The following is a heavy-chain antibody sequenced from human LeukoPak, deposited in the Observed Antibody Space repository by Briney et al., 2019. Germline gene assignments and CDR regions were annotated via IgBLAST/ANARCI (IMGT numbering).Heavy chain of an antibody. J-gene: IGHJ6*03. CDR1: RLIFSSYW. Sequence: GGSLRLSCAASRLIFSSYWMHCVRQAPGKGLVWVSRINSDGSSTIYADSVKGRFTISRDYAKNTVYLQMNSLRVDDTAVYYCAGHYGSGRYHYYYMDVWGRGTTVTVSS. CDR2: INSDGSST. D-gene: IGHD3-10*01. V-gene: IGHV3-74*01. CDR3: AGHYGSGRYHYYYMDV.